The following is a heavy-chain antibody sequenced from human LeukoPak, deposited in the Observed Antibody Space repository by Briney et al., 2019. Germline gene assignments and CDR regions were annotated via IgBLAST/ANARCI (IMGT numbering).Heavy chain of an antibody. CDR3: ARENTVGATRLFWYFDL. Sequence: SETLSLTCTVSGYSISSGYYWGWIRQPPGKGLEWIGSIYHSGSTYYNPSLKSRVTISVDTSKNQFSLKLSSVTAADTAVYYCARENTVGATRLFWYFDLWGRGTLVTVSS. D-gene: IGHD1-26*01. CDR2: IYHSGST. CDR1: GYSISSGYY. J-gene: IGHJ2*01. V-gene: IGHV4-38-2*02.